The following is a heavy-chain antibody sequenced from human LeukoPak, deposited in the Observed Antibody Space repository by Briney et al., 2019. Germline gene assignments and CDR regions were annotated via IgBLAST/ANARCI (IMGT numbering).Heavy chain of an antibody. CDR1: GFTFSGSA. D-gene: IGHD3-16*01. V-gene: IGHV3-73*01. CDR2: IRSKTNNYAK. CDR3: GGGGAADI. Sequence: RGSLRLSCAASGFTFSGSAMHWVRQASGTGLEWVGRIRSKTNNYAKAYAASVKGRFTISRDDSKNTAYLRMSSLKTEDTAVYYCGGGGAADIWGQGTMVTVSS. J-gene: IGHJ3*02.